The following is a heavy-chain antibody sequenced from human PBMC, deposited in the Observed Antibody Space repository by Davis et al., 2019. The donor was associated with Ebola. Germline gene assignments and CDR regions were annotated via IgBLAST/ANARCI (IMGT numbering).Heavy chain of an antibody. V-gene: IGHV1-18*01. CDR1: GYTFTSYG. J-gene: IGHJ3*02. CDR2: ISAYYGNT. Sequence: AASVKVSCKASGYTFTSYGISWVRQAPGQGLEWMGWISAYYGNTNYAQKLQGRVTMTTDTSTSTAYMELRSLRSDDTAVYYCARGLWFGELPDAFDIWGQGTMVTVSS. D-gene: IGHD3-10*01. CDR3: ARGLWFGELPDAFDI.